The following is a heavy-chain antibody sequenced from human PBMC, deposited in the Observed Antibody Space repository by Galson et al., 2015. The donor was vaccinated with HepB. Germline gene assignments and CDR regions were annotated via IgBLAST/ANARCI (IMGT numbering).Heavy chain of an antibody. D-gene: IGHD3-22*01. CDR2: IHNSGDT. CDR3: ARAHYDRRGYSGLDY. Sequence: TLSLTCTVSGGSISSGDYYWSWIRQSPGKGLEWIGYIHNSGDTYYNPSLKSRVTLSIDTSKNQFSLKLNSVTAADTAVFYCARAHYDRRGYSGLDYWGQGTLVSVPS. CDR1: GGSISSGDYY. J-gene: IGHJ4*02. V-gene: IGHV4-30-4*01.